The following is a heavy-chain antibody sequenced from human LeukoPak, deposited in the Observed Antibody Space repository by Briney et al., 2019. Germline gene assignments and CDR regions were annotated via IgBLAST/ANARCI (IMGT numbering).Heavy chain of an antibody. J-gene: IGHJ4*02. CDR3: ARVIVSYYYGWGSYRPNHPHSFYDY. V-gene: IGHV4-34*01. CDR2: INHSGST. D-gene: IGHD3-10*01. Sequence: PSETLSLTCAVYGGSFSGYYLSWIRQPPGKGLEWIGEINHSGSTNYNPSLKSRVTISVDTSKNQFSLKLSSVTAADTAVYYCARVIVSYYYGWGSYRPNHPHSFYDYRGQGTLVTVSS. CDR1: GGSFSGYY.